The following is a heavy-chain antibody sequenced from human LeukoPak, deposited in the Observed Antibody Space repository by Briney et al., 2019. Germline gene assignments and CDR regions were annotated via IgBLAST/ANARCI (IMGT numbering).Heavy chain of an antibody. CDR3: ARDDYDFWSGYSAAY. CDR2: IKQDGSEK. V-gene: IGHV3-7*01. J-gene: IGHJ4*02. CDR1: GFTFSSYW. D-gene: IGHD3-3*01. Sequence: GGSLRLSCAASGFTFSSYWMSWVRQAPGKGLEGVANIKQDGSEKYYVDSVKGRFTISRDNAKNSLYLQMNSLRAEDTAVYYCARDDYDFWSGYSAAYWGQGTLVTVSS.